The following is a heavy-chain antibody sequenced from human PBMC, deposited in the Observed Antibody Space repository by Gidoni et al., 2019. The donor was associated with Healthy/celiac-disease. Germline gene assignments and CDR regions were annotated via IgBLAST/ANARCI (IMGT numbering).Heavy chain of an antibody. CDR3: ARQAWEVVTARGRWYFDL. Sequence: QLQLQESGPGLVKPSETLSLTCPVPGRPLSSSSYYWGWIRQPPGKGLEWIGSIYYSGSTYYNPSLKSRVTISVDTSKNQFSLKLSSVTAADTAVYYCARQAWEVVTARGRWYFDLWGRGTLVTVSS. D-gene: IGHD2-21*02. CDR1: GRPLSSSSYY. J-gene: IGHJ2*01. V-gene: IGHV4-39*01. CDR2: IYYSGST.